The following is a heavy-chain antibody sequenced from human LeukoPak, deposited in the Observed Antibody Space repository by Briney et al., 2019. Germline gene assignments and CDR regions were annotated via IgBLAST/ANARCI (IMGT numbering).Heavy chain of an antibody. V-gene: IGHV4-59*08. CDR2: IYYSGST. CDR3: ARGTIFGVVMPSYGKDV. CDR1: GGSLTSYY. Sequence: PSETLSLTCTVSGGSLTSYYWSWIRQPPGEGLERIGYIYYSGSTNYNAALKSRVTISVDASKNQFSLKLSSVTAADTAVYYCARGTIFGVVMPSYGKDVWGQGTTVTVSS. D-gene: IGHD3-3*01. J-gene: IGHJ6*02.